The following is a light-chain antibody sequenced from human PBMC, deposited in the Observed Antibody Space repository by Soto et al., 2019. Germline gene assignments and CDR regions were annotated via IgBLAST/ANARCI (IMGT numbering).Light chain of an antibody. Sequence: QSVLTQPASVSGSPGQSITISCTGTSSDVGGYNYVSWYQQHPVKAPKLMIYDVTNRPSGVSDRFSGSKSGNTASLTISGLQAEDEADEYCSSYTSSSTPYVFGTGTKVTVL. CDR1: SSDVGGYNY. CDR2: DVT. CDR3: SSYTSSSTPYV. V-gene: IGLV2-14*01. J-gene: IGLJ1*01.